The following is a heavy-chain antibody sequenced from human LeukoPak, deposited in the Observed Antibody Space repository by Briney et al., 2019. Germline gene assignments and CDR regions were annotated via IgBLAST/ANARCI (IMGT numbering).Heavy chain of an antibody. J-gene: IGHJ4*02. CDR1: GFTFSSHA. CDR3: AKGLAVAGHFDY. CDR2: ISGSGGST. V-gene: IGHV3-23*01. D-gene: IGHD6-19*01. Sequence: RGSLRLSCAASGFTFSSHAMSWVRQAPGKGLEWVSAISGSGGSTYYADSVKGRFTISRDKSKNTLYLQMNSLRADDTAVYYCAKGLAVAGHFDYWGQGTLVTVSS.